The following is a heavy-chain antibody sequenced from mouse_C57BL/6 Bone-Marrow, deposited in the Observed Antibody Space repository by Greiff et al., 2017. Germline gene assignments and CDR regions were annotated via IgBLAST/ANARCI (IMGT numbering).Heavy chain of an antibody. CDR2: IYPGGGYT. CDR3: ARSDYGNYLTMDY. D-gene: IGHD2-1*01. Sequence: VKLQESGAELVRPGTSVKMSCKASGYTFTNYWIGWAKQRPGHGLEWIGDIYPGGGYTNYNEKFKGKATLTADKYSSTAYMQFSSLTSEDSAIYYCARSDYGNYLTMDYWGQGTSVTVSS. CDR1: GYTFTNYW. J-gene: IGHJ4*01. V-gene: IGHV1-63*01.